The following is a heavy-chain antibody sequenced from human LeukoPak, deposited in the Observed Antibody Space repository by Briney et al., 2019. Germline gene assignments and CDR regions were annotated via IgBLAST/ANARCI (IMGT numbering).Heavy chain of an antibody. J-gene: IGHJ5*02. CDR1: GFTFSSYS. CDR3: ARALRYFDWLSTSPEYNWFDP. Sequence: GGSLRLSCAASGFTFSSYSMNWVRQAPGKGLEWVSYISSSSSTIYYADSVKGRFTISRDNAKNSLYMQMNSLRAEDTAVYYCARALRYFDWLSTSPEYNWFDPWGQGTLVTVSS. V-gene: IGHV3-48*01. CDR2: ISSSSSTI. D-gene: IGHD3-9*01.